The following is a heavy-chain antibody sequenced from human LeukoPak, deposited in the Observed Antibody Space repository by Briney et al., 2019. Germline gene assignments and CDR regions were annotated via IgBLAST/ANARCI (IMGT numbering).Heavy chain of an antibody. CDR3: ARPRGCGTSRCNNFDY. CDR1: GFSFNDYG. CDR2: ITWNGGST. Sequence: GGSLRLSCAASGFSFNDYGMSWVRQAPGQGPEWVSGITWNGGSTDYAASVKGRFTISRDNAKNSLYLRMNRLRADDTAVYYCARPRGCGTSRCNNFDYWGQGTLVTVSS. V-gene: IGHV3-20*04. J-gene: IGHJ4*02. D-gene: IGHD2-21*01.